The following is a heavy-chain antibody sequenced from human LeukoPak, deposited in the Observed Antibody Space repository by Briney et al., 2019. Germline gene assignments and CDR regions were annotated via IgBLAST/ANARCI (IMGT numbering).Heavy chain of an antibody. D-gene: IGHD5-18*01. J-gene: IGHJ4*02. CDR1: GASISSYY. CDR3: ARVGGTAMADY. Sequence: SETLSLTCTVSGASISSYYWSWIRQPAGKGLEWIGRIYTSGSTNYNPSLKSRVTISVDKSKNQFSLKLSSVTAADTAVYYCARVGGTAMADYWGQGTLVTVSS. V-gene: IGHV4-4*07. CDR2: IYTSGST.